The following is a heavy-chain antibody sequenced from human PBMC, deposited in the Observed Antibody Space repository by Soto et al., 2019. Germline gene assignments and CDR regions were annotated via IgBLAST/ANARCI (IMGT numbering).Heavy chain of an antibody. CDR1: GFPFSHYA. D-gene: IGHD6-13*01. CDR3: AREERGYMVGY. J-gene: IGHJ4*02. V-gene: IGHV3-30-3*01. Sequence: QVQLVESGGAVVQPGTSLRLSCAASGFPFSHYAMHWVRQAPGKGLEWVALISYDGSIKFHADSVKGRFTISRDYSKNTLDLQMNSLRPDDTAVYYCAREERGYMVGYWGQGTPVIVSS. CDR2: ISYDGSIK.